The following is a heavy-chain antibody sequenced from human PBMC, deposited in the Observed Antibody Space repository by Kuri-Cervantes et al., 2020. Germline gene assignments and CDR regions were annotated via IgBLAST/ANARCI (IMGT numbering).Heavy chain of an antibody. J-gene: IGHJ1*01. CDR2: LYSGGST. V-gene: IGHV3-53*04. D-gene: IGHD6-13*01. CDR3: ARDDSSSWSGYFQH. CDR1: GIAGSRLH. Sequence: GGSLRLSCAVSGIAGSRLHITWVRQAPGKRLEWVSSLYSGGSTFYADSVKGRFTISRHNSETVYLQMNNLRTEDTAVYYCARDDSSSWSGYFQHWGQGTLVTVSS.